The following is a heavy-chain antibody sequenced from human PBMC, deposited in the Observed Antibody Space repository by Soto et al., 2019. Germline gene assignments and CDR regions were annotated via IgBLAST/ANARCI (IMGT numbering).Heavy chain of an antibody. Sequence: GGSLRLSCAASGFTFSSYGMHWVRQAPGKGLEWVAVIWYDGSNKYYADSVKGRFTISRDNSKNTLYLQMNSLRAEDTAVYYCARDRCSSTSCYDYYYYGMDVWGQGTTVTV. CDR3: ARDRCSSTSCYDYYYYGMDV. V-gene: IGHV3-33*01. CDR2: IWYDGSNK. CDR1: GFTFSSYG. J-gene: IGHJ6*02. D-gene: IGHD2-2*01.